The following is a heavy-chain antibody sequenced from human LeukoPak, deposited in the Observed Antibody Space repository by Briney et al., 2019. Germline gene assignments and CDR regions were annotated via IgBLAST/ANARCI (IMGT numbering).Heavy chain of an antibody. Sequence: ASVKVSCKASGYTFTSYYMHWVRQAPGQGLEWMGIINPSGGSTSYAQKFQGRVTMTRDMSTSTVYMELSSLRSEDTAVYYCARDSGGRGDGYNSSYWGQGTLVTVSS. J-gene: IGHJ4*02. V-gene: IGHV1-46*01. CDR1: GYTFTSYY. CDR2: INPSGGST. D-gene: IGHD5-24*01. CDR3: ARDSGGRGDGYNSSY.